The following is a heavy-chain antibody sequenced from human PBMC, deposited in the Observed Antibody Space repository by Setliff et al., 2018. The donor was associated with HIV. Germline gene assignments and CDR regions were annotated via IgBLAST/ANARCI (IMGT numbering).Heavy chain of an antibody. V-gene: IGHV3-15*01. Sequence: GGSLRLSCAASGFTFSNAWMSLVRQAPGKGLEWVGRIKRKTDDGTTDYGTPVKGRCTISRDDSKNPLYLQMNSLKTEDTAVYYCTTIVEFCSSTRCYSDYWGQGTLVTVSS. D-gene: IGHD2-2*01. CDR2: IKRKTDDGTT. CDR1: GFTFSNAW. CDR3: TTIVEFCSSTRCYSDY. J-gene: IGHJ4*02.